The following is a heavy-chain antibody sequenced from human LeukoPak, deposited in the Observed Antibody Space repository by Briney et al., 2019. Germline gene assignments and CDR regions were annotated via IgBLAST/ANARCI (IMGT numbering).Heavy chain of an antibody. V-gene: IGHV1-69-2*01. CDR2: VDPEDGET. Sequence: ASVKVSCKASAHTFSGHYIHWVRQAPGKGLEWMGLVDPEDGETIYAEKFQGRVTITADTSTDTAYMELSSLRSEDTAVYYCATELDSSGYYWFDPWGQGTLVTVSP. D-gene: IGHD3-22*01. CDR3: ATELDSSGYYWFDP. CDR1: AHTFSGHY. J-gene: IGHJ5*02.